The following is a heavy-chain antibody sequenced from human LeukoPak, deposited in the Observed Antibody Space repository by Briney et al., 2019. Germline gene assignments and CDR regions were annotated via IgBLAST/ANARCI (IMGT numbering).Heavy chain of an antibody. CDR2: IYYKGYT. CDR1: GVSITDYY. V-gene: IGHV4-59*01. Sequence: SETLSLTCSVTGVSITDYYRSWIRQPPGKGLEWIGYIYYKGYTNYSPSLKSRVTISMDTSKSQFSLKLRSVTAADTAVYYCASTPLSDLDIWGQGTMVIVSS. J-gene: IGHJ3*02. CDR3: ASTPLSDLDI.